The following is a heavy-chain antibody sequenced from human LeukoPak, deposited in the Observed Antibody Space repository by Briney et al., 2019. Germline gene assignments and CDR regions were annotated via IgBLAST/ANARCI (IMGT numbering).Heavy chain of an antibody. J-gene: IGHJ6*03. V-gene: IGHV4-39*07. D-gene: IGHD3-3*01. CDR2: MYDSGGT. CDR3: ARQISRFLGWSAPFYMDV. Sequence: PSETLSLTCTVSGGSISSSSYYWGWIRQPPRKGLEWIGSMYDSGGTYYNPSLKSRVTISVDTSKNQFSLKLSSVTAADTAVYYCARQISRFLGWSAPFYMDVWGKGTTVTVSS. CDR1: GGSISSSSYY.